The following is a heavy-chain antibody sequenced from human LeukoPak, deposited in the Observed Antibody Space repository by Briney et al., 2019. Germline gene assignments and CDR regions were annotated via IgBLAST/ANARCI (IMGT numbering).Heavy chain of an antibody. D-gene: IGHD3-16*02. J-gene: IGHJ4*02. V-gene: IGHV1-18*04. Sequence: ASVKVSCKACGYTFSSYGISWVRQAPGQGLEWPGSISPYTGDTKYAEWLQDRVITTTDTSTRTAYMELRSLTSDDTAVFYCARDQYDSVWGSYRPYFDFWGQGTLVTVSS. CDR3: ARDQYDSVWGSYRPYFDF. CDR1: GYTFSSYG. CDR2: ISPYTGDT.